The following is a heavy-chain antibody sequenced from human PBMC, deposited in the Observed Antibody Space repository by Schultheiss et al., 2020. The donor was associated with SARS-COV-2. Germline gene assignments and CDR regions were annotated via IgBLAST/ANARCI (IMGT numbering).Heavy chain of an antibody. CDR2: IYHSGTT. Sequence: SETLSLTCAVSGYSISSGNYWGWIRQPPGKGLEWIGTIYHSGTTYHNPALKSRVTMSVDKSKNQFSLKLSSVTAADTAVYYCARTSSGSYSYYGMDVWGQGTTVTVSS. D-gene: IGHD1-26*01. V-gene: IGHV4-38-2*01. CDR3: ARTSSGSYSYYGMDV. CDR1: GYSISSGNY. J-gene: IGHJ6*02.